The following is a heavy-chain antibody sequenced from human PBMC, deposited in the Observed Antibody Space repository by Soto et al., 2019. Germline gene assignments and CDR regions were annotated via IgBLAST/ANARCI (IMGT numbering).Heavy chain of an antibody. CDR2: IIPIFGTA. CDR3: ARVGDRTTLAAADPFDY. J-gene: IGHJ4*02. Sequence: GASVKVSCKASGGTFSSYAISWVRQAPGQGLEWMGGIIPIFGTANYAQKFQGRVTITADESTSTAYMELSSLRSEDTAVYYCARVGDRTTLAAADPFDYWGQGTLVTVSS. D-gene: IGHD6-13*01. V-gene: IGHV1-69*13. CDR1: GGTFSSYA.